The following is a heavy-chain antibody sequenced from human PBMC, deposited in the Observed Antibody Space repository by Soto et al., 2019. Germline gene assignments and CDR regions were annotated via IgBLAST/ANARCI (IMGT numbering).Heavy chain of an antibody. CDR1: GFTFSTYS. CDR3: ARDPGSGYCSSSSCPYYFDY. V-gene: IGHV3-21*01. D-gene: IGHD2-2*01. CDR2: ISSSSTYI. Sequence: EVQLVESGGGLVKPGGSLRLSCAASGFTFSTYSMNWVRQAPGKGLEWVSSISSSSTYIYYADSVKGRFTISRDNAKNSLYLQMNSLRAEDTAVYYCARDPGSGYCSSSSCPYYFDYWGQGTLVTVSS. J-gene: IGHJ4*02.